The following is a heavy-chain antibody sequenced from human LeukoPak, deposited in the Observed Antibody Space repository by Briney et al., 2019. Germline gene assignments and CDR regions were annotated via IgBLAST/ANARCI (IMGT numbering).Heavy chain of an antibody. CDR1: GYTFTYYG. D-gene: IGHD5-18*01. CDR3: AREVDSAMVNAFDF. V-gene: IGHV1-18*01. Sequence: ASVKVSCKASGYTFTYYGINWVRLAPGQGLEWMGWVSGYNGNTRYAQNFQGRLTLTTDTSTNIAYMELMRLRSDDTAVYYCAREVDSAMVNAFDFWVQGTLVTVSS. CDR2: VSGYNGNT. J-gene: IGHJ3*01.